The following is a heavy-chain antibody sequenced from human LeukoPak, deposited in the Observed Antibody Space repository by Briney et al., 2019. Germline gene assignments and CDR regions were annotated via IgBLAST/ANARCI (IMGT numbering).Heavy chain of an antibody. V-gene: IGHV3-23*01. CDR1: GLTFKNYA. J-gene: IGHJ3*02. Sequence: GGALRLSCAASGLTFKNYAMTWVRQAPGKGLEWVSTISGNGDEPFYADSVKGRFTISRDNSKNTLSLQMNSLRAEDTAVYYCAKAIFGVVIQGDAFDIWGQGTMVTVSS. CDR3: AKAIFGVVIQGDAFDI. CDR2: ISGNGDEP. D-gene: IGHD3-3*01.